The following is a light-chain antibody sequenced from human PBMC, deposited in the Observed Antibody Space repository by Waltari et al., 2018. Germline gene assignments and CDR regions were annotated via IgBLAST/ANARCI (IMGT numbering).Light chain of an antibody. Sequence: EIVMTQSPVTLSVSPGERATLSCRASQSVSINLAWYQQKPGQAPRLLIYATSTRATDVPARLSGSGSGTEFTLTISSLQSEDFAVYYCQHYNNWPPGTTFGQGTKLEIK. CDR3: QHYNNWPPGTT. V-gene: IGKV3-15*01. CDR1: QSVSIN. CDR2: ATS. J-gene: IGKJ1*01.